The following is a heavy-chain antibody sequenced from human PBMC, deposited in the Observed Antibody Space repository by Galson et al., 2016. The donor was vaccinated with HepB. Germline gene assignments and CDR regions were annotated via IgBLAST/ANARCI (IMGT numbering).Heavy chain of an antibody. CDR1: GFSLRTNGAG. V-gene: IGHV2-5*02. J-gene: IGHJ3*02. CDR2: IYWDDDK. CDR3: AHGTVVALRMDTFDI. D-gene: IGHD2-15*01. Sequence: PALVKPTQTLTLTCGFSLRTNGAGVGWIRQPPGKALEWLALIYWDDDKRYSPSLKSRLTVTKDTSKNQVVLTMTNMDPVDTAKYYCAHGTVVALRMDTFDIWGQGKMVTVSS.